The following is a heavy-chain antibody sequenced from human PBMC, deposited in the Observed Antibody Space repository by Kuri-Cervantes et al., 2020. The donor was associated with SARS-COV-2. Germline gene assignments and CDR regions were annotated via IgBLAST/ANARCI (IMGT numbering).Heavy chain of an antibody. D-gene: IGHD3-22*01. Sequence: SETLSLTCAVYGGSFSDYYWSWVRQPPGKGLEWIGEINHSGNTNYDPSLKSRVTISIDTSKNQFSLKLSSVTAADTAVYYCARRPGDSSGYFNWYFDLWGRGTLVTVSS. CDR2: INHSGNT. V-gene: IGHV4-34*01. CDR1: GGSFSDYY. J-gene: IGHJ2*01. CDR3: ARRPGDSSGYFNWYFDL.